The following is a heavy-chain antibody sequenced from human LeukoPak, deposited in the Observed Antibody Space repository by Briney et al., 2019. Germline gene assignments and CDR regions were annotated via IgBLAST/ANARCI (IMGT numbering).Heavy chain of an antibody. CDR1: GFTFSSYA. CDR2: ISGSGGST. D-gene: IGHD6-13*01. Sequence: GASLRLSCAASGFTFSSYAKSWVRQAPGKGLEWVSAISGSGGSTYYADSVKGRFTISRDNSKNTLYLQMNSLRAEDTAVYYCAKDRGYSSSWYRGFGAFDIWGQGTMVTVSS. CDR3: AKDRGYSSSWYRGFGAFDI. V-gene: IGHV3-23*01. J-gene: IGHJ3*02.